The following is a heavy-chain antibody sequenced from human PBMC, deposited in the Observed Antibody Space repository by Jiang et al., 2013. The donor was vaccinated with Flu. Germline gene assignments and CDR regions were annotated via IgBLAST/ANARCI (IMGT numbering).Heavy chain of an antibody. CDR1: EDTIRKYH. Sequence: GAEVKKPGASVKISCKVPEDTIRKYHMHWVRQAPGQGLEWMGIINPTGGGTYYPQKFQGRLTMTRDTSTSTVYMELSSLRSEDTAIYYCARDYCGGDCYWDYWGQGPWSPSPQ. J-gene: IGHJ4*02. CDR3: ARDYCGGDCYWDY. CDR2: INPTGGGT. D-gene: IGHD2-21*02. V-gene: IGHV1-46*01.